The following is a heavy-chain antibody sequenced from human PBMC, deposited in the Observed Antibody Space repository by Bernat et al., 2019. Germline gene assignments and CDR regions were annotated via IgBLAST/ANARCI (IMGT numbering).Heavy chain of an antibody. Sequence: EVQLLESGGGLVQPGGSLRLSCAASGFTFSTYGLTWVRQAPGKGLEWVSAISGSGDSTYYADSVKGRFTISRDNSKNTLYLQMNSLRAEDTAVYYCAKVGATSSFDYWGQGTLVTVSS. J-gene: IGHJ4*02. CDR2: ISGSGDST. CDR1: GFTFSTYG. D-gene: IGHD1-26*01. CDR3: AKVGATSSFDY. V-gene: IGHV3-23*01.